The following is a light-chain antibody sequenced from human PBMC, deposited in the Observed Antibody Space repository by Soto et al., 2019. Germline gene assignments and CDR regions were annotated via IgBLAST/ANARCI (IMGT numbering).Light chain of an antibody. Sequence: QSALTQSASVSGSPGQSITISCTGTSSDVGSYNYVSWYQQHPGKAPKLMIYDVSNRPSGVSNRFSGSKSGNTASLTISGLQAEDEADYYCSSYTTSSTLEFGGGTKLTVL. CDR3: SSYTTSSTLE. J-gene: IGLJ2*01. V-gene: IGLV2-14*01. CDR2: DVS. CDR1: SSDVGSYNY.